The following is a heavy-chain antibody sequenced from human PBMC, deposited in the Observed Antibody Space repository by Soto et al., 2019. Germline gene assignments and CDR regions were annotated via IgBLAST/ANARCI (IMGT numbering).Heavy chain of an antibody. V-gene: IGHV3-30*18. CDR3: AKAYYDFWSGYETYYFDY. D-gene: IGHD3-3*01. Sequence: PGGSLRLSCAASGFTFSSYGMHWVRQAPGKGLEWVAVISYDGSNKYYADSVKGRFTISRDNSKNTLYLQMNSLRAEDTAVYYCAKAYYDFWSGYETYYFDYWGQGTLVTVSS. CDR1: GFTFSSYG. CDR2: ISYDGSNK. J-gene: IGHJ4*02.